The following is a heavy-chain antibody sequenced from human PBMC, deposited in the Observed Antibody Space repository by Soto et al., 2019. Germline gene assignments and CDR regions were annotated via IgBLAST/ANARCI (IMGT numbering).Heavy chain of an antibody. CDR2: ISAYNGNT. J-gene: IGHJ5*02. Sequence: GASVKVSCKASGYTFTSYGISWVRQAPGQGREWMGWISAYNGNTNYAQKLQGRVTMTTDTSTSTAYMELRSLRSDDTAVYYCARGCYYDSSGYFCGWFDPSGQGTLVTVSS. V-gene: IGHV1-18*01. CDR3: ARGCYYDSSGYFCGWFDP. CDR1: GYTFTSYG. D-gene: IGHD3-22*01.